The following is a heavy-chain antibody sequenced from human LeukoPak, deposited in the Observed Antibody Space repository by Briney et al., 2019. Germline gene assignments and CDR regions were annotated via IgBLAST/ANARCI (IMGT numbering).Heavy chain of an antibody. CDR3: AKALQLAPGAFDI. V-gene: IGHV3-23*01. CDR2: ISGSGGST. D-gene: IGHD1-1*01. CDR1: GLTFSSYV. Sequence: GGSLRLSCAASGLTFSSYVMSWVRQAPGKGLEWVSAISGSGGSTYYADSVKGRFTVSRDNSKNTLYLQMNSLRAEDTAVYYCAKALQLAPGAFDIWGQGTMVTVSS. J-gene: IGHJ3*02.